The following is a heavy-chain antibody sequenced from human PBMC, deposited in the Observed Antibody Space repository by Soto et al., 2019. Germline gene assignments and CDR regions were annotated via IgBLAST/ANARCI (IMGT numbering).Heavy chain of an antibody. CDR1: GFTFSSYE. V-gene: IGHV3-48*03. CDR2: ISSSGSTI. Sequence: GGSLRLSCAASGFTFSSYEMNWVRQAPGKGLEWVSYISSSGSTIYYADSVKGRFTISRDNAKNSLYLQMNSLRAEDTAVYYCVLSRDDFWSGYYPSMDVWGQGTTVTVSS. CDR3: VLSRDDFWSGYYPSMDV. D-gene: IGHD3-3*01. J-gene: IGHJ6*02.